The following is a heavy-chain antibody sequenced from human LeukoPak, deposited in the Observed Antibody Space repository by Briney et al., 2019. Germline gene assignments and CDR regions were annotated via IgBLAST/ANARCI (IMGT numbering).Heavy chain of an antibody. CDR2: IYYSGST. Sequence: SETLSLTCTVSAFPISTRSYYWGWIRQPPGKGLEWIGSIYYSGSTYYNPSLKSRVTISVDTSKNQFSLKLSSVTAADTAVYYCARAGYGDGIGYWGQGTLVTVSS. J-gene: IGHJ4*02. CDR1: AFPISTRSYY. V-gene: IGHV4-39*07. D-gene: IGHD4-17*01. CDR3: ARAGYGDGIGY.